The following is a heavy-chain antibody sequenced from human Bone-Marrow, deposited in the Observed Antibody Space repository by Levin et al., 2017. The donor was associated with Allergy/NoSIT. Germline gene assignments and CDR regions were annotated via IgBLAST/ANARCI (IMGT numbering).Heavy chain of an antibody. CDR2: ILYDGSNT. D-gene: IGHD1-26*01. CDR1: GLTFTSYA. CDR3: AKDEGATRSYYFNY. Sequence: PGESLKISCAASGLTFTSYAMHWVRQAPGKGLEWVAGILYDGSNTYYADSVKGRFSISRDNSKSALYLQMNSLRAEDTAVYYCAKDEGATRSYYFNYWGQGTLITVSS. J-gene: IGHJ4*02. V-gene: IGHV3-30*18.